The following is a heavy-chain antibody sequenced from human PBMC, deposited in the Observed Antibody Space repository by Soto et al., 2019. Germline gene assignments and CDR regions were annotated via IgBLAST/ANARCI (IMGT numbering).Heavy chain of an antibody. J-gene: IGHJ6*02. CDR3: AKDQGEAYGMDV. CDR1: GFTFSSYG. V-gene: IGHV3-30*18. D-gene: IGHD3-16*01. Sequence: QVQLVESGGGVVQPGRSLRLSCAASGFTFSSYGMHWVRQAPGKGLEWVAVISYDGSNKYYADSVKGRFTISRDNSKNTLYLQMNSLRAEYTALYYCAKDQGEAYGMDVWGQGTTVTVSS. CDR2: ISYDGSNK.